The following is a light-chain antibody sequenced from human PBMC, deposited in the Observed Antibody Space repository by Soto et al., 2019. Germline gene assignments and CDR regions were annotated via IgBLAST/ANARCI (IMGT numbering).Light chain of an antibody. CDR3: FSHRGGDSHV. V-gene: IGLV2-14*01. CDR2: EVS. Sequence: QSALTQPASVSGSPGQSITISCSGTSSDIGGYNSVAWYQQYPDKAPKLIIYEVSNRPSGVSSRFSGSKSGYTASLTISGLQAEDEADYYCFSHRGGDSHVFGTGTKLTVL. CDR1: SSDIGGYNS. J-gene: IGLJ1*01.